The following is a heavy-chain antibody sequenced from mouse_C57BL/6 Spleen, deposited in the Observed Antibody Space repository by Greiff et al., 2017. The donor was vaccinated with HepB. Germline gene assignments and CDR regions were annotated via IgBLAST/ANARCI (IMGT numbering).Heavy chain of an antibody. V-gene: IGHV1-26*01. J-gene: IGHJ2*01. CDR2: INPNNGGT. CDR1: GYTFTDYY. CDR3: ARGLPRGHYFDY. Sequence: EVQLQQSGPELVKPGASVKISCKASGYTFTDYYMNWVKQSHGKSLEWIGDINPNNGGTSYNQKFKGKATLTVDKSSSTAYMELRSLTSEDSAVYYCARGLPRGHYFDYWGQGTTLTVSS. D-gene: IGHD2-2*01.